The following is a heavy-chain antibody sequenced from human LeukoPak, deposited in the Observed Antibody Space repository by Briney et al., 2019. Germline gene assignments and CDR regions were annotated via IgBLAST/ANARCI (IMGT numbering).Heavy chain of an antibody. CDR1: GGTFSSYA. V-gene: IGHV1-69*04. CDR3: ASEYYDSSGYYYFDY. CDR2: IIPILGIA. Sequence: SVKVSCKASGGTFSSYAISWVRQAPGQGLEWMGRIIPILGIANYAQKFQGRVTITADKSTSTAYMELSSLRSEDTAAYYCASEYYDSSGYYYFDYWGQGTLVTVSS. D-gene: IGHD3-22*01. J-gene: IGHJ4*02.